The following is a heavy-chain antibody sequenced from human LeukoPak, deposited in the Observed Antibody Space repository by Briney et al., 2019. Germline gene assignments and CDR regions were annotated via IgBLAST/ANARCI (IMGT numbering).Heavy chain of an antibody. J-gene: IGHJ4*02. CDR3: ARVGKSGSYHY. CDR2: INPNSGGT. V-gene: IGHV1-2*02. D-gene: IGHD1-26*01. Sequence: ASVKVSCKASEYTFTGYYMHWVRQAPGHGLEWMGWINPNSGGTNYAQKFQGRVTMTRDTSISTDYMELSRLRSDDTAVYYCARVGKSGSYHYWGQGTLVTVSS. CDR1: EYTFTGYY.